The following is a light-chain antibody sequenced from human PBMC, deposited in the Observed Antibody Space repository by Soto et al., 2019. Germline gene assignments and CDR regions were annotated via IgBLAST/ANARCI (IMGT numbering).Light chain of an antibody. V-gene: IGKV3-20*01. CDR1: QSISSSY. J-gene: IGKJ2*01. Sequence: EIVLTQSPDTLSLSPGERATLSCRASQSISSSYLAWYQQKPGQAPRLLIYGASSRATGIPDRFSGSGSGTDFTLTISRLEPEDFAVYYCQQYSSTYTFGQGTKLEIK. CDR3: QQYSSTYT. CDR2: GAS.